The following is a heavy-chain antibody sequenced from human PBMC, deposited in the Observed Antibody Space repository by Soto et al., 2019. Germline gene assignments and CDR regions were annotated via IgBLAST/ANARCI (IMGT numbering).Heavy chain of an antibody. J-gene: IGHJ2*01. Sequence: QMQLVQSGPEVKKPGTSVKVSCKASGFTFTSSAMQWVRQARGQRLEWIGWIVVGSGNTNYAQKFQERVTITRDMSXTTAYMELSSLRSEDTAVYYCAAEAAAAGTGWYFDLWGRGTLVTVSS. V-gene: IGHV1-58*02. CDR1: GFTFTSSA. CDR3: AAEAAAAGTGWYFDL. D-gene: IGHD6-13*01. CDR2: IVVGSGNT.